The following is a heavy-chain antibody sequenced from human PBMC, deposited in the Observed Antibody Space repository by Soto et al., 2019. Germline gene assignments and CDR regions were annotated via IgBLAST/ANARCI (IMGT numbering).Heavy chain of an antibody. CDR1: GGTFSSYA. CDR2: IIPIFGTA. CDR3: ARERKEDYGGRFWVYP. J-gene: IGHJ5*02. Sequence: QVQLVQSGAEVKKPGSTVTVSCQASGGTFSSYAISWVRQAPGQGLEWMGGIIPIFGTANYAQKFQGRVTITADESTITAYMEMSSLRSEDTAVCYCARERKEDYGGRFWVYPWGQGTLVTVS. V-gene: IGHV1-69*01. D-gene: IGHD4-17*01.